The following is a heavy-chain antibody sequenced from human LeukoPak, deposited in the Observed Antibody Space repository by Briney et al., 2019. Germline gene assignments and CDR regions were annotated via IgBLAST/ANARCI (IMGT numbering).Heavy chain of an antibody. V-gene: IGHV3-66*01. D-gene: IGHD4-17*01. CDR3: ARLYGPDAFDI. CDR1: GFIVSSNY. J-gene: IGHJ3*02. Sequence: GGSLRLSCAASGFIVSSNYMSWVRQAPGKGLEWVSVIYSGGSTSYADSVKGRFTISRDSSKNTLFLQMNSLRAEDTAVYYCARLYGPDAFDIWGQGTMVTVSS. CDR2: IYSGGST.